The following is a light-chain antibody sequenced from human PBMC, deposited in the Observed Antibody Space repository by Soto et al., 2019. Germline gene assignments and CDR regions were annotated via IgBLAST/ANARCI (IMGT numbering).Light chain of an antibody. CDR3: SSYTSSSTLV. V-gene: IGLV2-14*01. CDR1: SSDVGGYNY. J-gene: IGLJ2*01. CDR2: DVS. Sequence: QPASVSGSPGQSITISCTGTSSDVGGYNYVSWYQQHPGKAPKLMIYDVSNRPSGVSNRFSGSKSGNTASLTISGLQAEDEADYYCSSYTSSSTLVFGGGTQLTVL.